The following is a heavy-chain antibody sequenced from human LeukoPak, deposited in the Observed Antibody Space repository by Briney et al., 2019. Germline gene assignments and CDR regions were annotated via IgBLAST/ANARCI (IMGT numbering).Heavy chain of an antibody. Sequence: SETLSLTCTVSGGSISSGDYYWSWIRQPPGKGLEWIGYIYYSGSTYYNPSLKSRVTISVDTSKNQFSLKLSSVTAADTAVYYCAIGLSVPEAGWFDTWVQRTLVTVSS. CDR2: IYYSGST. CDR1: GGSISSGDYY. CDR3: AIGLSVPEAGWFDT. D-gene: IGHD5/OR15-5a*01. V-gene: IGHV4-30-4*08. J-gene: IGHJ5*02.